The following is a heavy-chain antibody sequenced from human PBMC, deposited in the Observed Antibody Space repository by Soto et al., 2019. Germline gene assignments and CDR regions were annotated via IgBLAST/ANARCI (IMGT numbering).Heavy chain of an antibody. CDR1: TDSSSFTNSY. Sequence: SETLSLTCTVSTDSSSFTNSYWGWIRQPPGKGLQWIGSPSYNGGTFYNPSLKGRVVISFDTSKKQSSLQVTSVTAADTAVYFCARHRIEVVWRGFDFWGQGSPVTVSS. CDR3: ARHRIEVVWRGFDF. CDR2: PSYNGGT. V-gene: IGHV4-39*01. D-gene: IGHD3-10*01. J-gene: IGHJ4*02.